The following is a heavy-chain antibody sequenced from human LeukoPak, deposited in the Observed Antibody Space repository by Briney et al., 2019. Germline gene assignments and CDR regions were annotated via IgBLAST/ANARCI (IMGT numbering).Heavy chain of an antibody. CDR3: ARYIPSCGGNCNDGFDI. CDR2: LYSGGDT. CDR1: AFTFSSYA. J-gene: IGHJ3*02. Sequence: PGGSLRLSCAASAFTFSSYAMHWVRQAPGKGLEWVSVLYSGGDTYYADSVKGRFTISRDNSKNTLYLQLNTLRAEDTAVYYCARYIPSCGGNCNDGFDIWGQGTMVSVSS. V-gene: IGHV3-53*01. D-gene: IGHD2-21*01.